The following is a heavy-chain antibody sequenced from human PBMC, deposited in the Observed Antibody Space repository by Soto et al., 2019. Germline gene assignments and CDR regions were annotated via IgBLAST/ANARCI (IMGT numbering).Heavy chain of an antibody. Sequence: PSETLSLTCAVSDYSIKYGYYWGWIRQPPGKGLEWIGSIYYNGNTYYNPSLKSRVTISVDTSKNVLFLQMNSLRADDTATYYCAKDPPSPWTANWVDPWGKGTLVTVSS. CDR1: DYSIKYGYY. CDR3: AKDPPSPWTANWVDP. CDR2: IYYNGNT. D-gene: IGHD1-1*01. J-gene: IGHJ5*02. V-gene: IGHV4-38-2*02.